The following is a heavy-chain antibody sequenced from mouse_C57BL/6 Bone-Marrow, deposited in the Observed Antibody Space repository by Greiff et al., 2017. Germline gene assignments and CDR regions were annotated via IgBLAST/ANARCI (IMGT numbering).Heavy chain of an antibody. J-gene: IGHJ3*01. CDR2: IDPSDSET. CDR3: ARSRWAWFAY. Sequence: QVQLQQPGAELVRPGSSVKLSYKASGYTFTSYWMHWVKQRPIQGLEWIGNIDPSDSETHYNQKFKDKATLTVDKSSSTAYMQLSSLTSEDSAVYYGARSRWAWFAYWGQGTLVTVSA. V-gene: IGHV1-52*01. CDR1: GYTFTSYW. D-gene: IGHD1-1*02.